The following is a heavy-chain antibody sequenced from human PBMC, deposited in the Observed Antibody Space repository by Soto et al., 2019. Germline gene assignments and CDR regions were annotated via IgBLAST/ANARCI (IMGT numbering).Heavy chain of an antibody. CDR2: IFTSGST. V-gene: IGHV4-4*07. J-gene: IGHJ5*02. Sequence: SETLSLTCTVSGGSISSYYWSWVRQPAVKGLEWIGRIFTSGSTNYNPSLKSRVTMSVDTSKNQFSLKLSSVTAADTAVYYCARGRYYGSGLNWFDPWGQGTLVTVSS. CDR1: GGSISSYY. CDR3: ARGRYYGSGLNWFDP. D-gene: IGHD3-10*01.